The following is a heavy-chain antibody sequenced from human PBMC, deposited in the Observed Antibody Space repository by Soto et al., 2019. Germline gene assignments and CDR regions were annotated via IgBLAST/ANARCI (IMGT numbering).Heavy chain of an antibody. CDR3: AKHSSSWYSSSVDY. CDR1: GFTFSSYG. V-gene: IGHV3-30*18. D-gene: IGHD6-13*01. Sequence: QVQLVESGGGVVQPGRSLRLSCAASGFTFSSYGMHWVRQAPGKGLEWVAVISYDGSNKYYADSVKGRFTTSRDNSKNTLYLQMNSLRAEDTAVYYCAKHSSSWYSSSVDYWGQGTLVTVSS. CDR2: ISYDGSNK. J-gene: IGHJ4*02.